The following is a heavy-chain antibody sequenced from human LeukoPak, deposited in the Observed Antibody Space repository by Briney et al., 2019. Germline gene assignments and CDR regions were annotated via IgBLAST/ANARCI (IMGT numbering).Heavy chain of an antibody. J-gene: IGHJ4*02. D-gene: IGHD5-18*01. CDR1: GGSFSGYY. CDR3: ARHALRRRYRSSYPFDY. Sequence: SETLSLTCAVDGGSFSGYYWSWIRQPPGRWLEWIGEINHIGSTNYKPSLRSRVTIPVDTSTNQFPLKLSSVTAAATAVYYCARHALRRRYRSSYPFDYWGQGKLVTVSS. CDR2: INHIGST. V-gene: IGHV4-34*01.